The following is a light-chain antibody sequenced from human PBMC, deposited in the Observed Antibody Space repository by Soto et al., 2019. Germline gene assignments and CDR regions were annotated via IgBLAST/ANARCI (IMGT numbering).Light chain of an antibody. J-gene: IGKJ4*01. CDR1: QDISSW. CDR3: QQADSFPLS. Sequence: DIQMTQSPSSVSASVGDRVTISCRASQDISSWVAWYQQKPGRAPKLLISAASSLHSGVPRRFSGSGSGTDFSLIISSLQPEDFATYFCQQADSFPLSFGGGTKVEI. V-gene: IGKV1-12*01. CDR2: AAS.